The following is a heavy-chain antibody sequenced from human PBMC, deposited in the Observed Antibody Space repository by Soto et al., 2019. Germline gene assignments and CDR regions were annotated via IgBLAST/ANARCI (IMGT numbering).Heavy chain of an antibody. D-gene: IGHD2-2*01. CDR1: GFTFTSSA. Sequence: QMQLVQSGPEVKKPGTSVKVSCKASGFTFTSSAVQWVRQARGQRLEWIGWIVVGSGNTNYAQKFQERVTITRVMSTSTAYMELNSLRSEDTAVYYCAADYCISTSCSESGWGQGTLVTVSS. V-gene: IGHV1-58*01. CDR3: AADYCISTSCSESG. CDR2: IVVGSGNT. J-gene: IGHJ4*02.